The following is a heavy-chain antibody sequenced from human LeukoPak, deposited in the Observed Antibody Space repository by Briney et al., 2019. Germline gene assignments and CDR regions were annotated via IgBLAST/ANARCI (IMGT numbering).Heavy chain of an antibody. CDR1: GFTFSSYG. CDR2: ISYDGSNK. CDR3: AKQDPTTVTTLGAFDI. D-gene: IGHD4-17*01. Sequence: PGRSLRVSCAASGFTFSSYGMHWVRQAPGKGLEWVAVISYDGSNKYYADSVKGRFTISRDNSKNTLYLQMNSLRAEDTAVYYCAKQDPTTVTTLGAFDIWGQGTMVTVSS. J-gene: IGHJ3*02. V-gene: IGHV3-30*18.